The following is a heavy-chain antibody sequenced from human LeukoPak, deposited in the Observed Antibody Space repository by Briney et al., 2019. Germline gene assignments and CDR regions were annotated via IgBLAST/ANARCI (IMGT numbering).Heavy chain of an antibody. Sequence: GGSLRLSCAGSGFIFSDHYIDWVRQAPGKGLEWVGRIRNKANSYTTDYAASVKGRFSISRDDSENSVYLEMNSLKIEDSAVFYCTGGYCGGGGCFWWGGDLGGQGPLVTVS. D-gene: IGHD2-15*01. J-gene: IGHJ4*02. CDR3: TGGYCGGGGCFWWGGDL. V-gene: IGHV3-72*01. CDR1: GFIFSDHY. CDR2: IRNKANSYTT.